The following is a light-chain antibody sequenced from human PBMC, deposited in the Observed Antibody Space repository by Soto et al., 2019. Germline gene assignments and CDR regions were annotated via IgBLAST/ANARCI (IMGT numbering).Light chain of an antibody. J-gene: IGLJ1*01. Sequence: SALTQPPSASGSPGQSVTISSTGTSSDVGGYNYVAWFQQHPGKAPKLMIYEVTKRPSGVPNRFSGSKTGNTASLTISGLQAEDEGDYYCCSDVGSSTISYVFGTGTKV. V-gene: IGLV2-8*01. CDR2: EVT. CDR1: SSDVGGYNY. CDR3: CSDVGSSTISYV.